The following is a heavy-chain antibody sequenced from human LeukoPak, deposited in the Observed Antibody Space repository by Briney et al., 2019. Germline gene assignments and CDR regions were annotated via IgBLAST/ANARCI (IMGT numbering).Heavy chain of an antibody. CDR2: IKEDESEK. J-gene: IGHJ3*02. Sequence: PGGSLRLSCAASGFTFSNYWMSWVRQAPGNGPEWVANIKEDESEKNYVDSVKGRFTISRDNARNSLFLQMNSLRAEDTAVYYCARARTTVTTSEAFDIWGQGSMVTVSS. V-gene: IGHV3-7*01. CDR3: ARARTTVTTSEAFDI. CDR1: GFTFSNYW. D-gene: IGHD4-17*01.